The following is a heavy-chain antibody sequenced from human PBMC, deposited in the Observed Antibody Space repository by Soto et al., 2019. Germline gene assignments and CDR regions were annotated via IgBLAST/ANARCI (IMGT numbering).Heavy chain of an antibody. D-gene: IGHD5-12*01. V-gene: IGHV1-3*01. CDR1: GYTFTSYA. CDR2: INAGSGNT. J-gene: IGHJ4*02. Sequence: ASVKVSCKASGYTFTSYAMHWVRQAPGQRREWMGWINAGSGNTKYSQKFQVRVTITRDTSASTAYMELSSLRSEDTAVYYCARPDRYSGYYDWGKGTLVTAYS. CDR3: ARPDRYSGYYD.